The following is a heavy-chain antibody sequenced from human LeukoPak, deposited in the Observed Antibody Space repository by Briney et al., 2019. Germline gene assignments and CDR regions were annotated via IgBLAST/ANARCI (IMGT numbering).Heavy chain of an antibody. D-gene: IGHD3/OR15-3a*01. V-gene: IGHV4-39*01. CDR2: IYYTGNT. CDR3: ARQTGSGLFTLP. CDR1: GVSISSSNSY. J-gene: IGHJ4*02. Sequence: KTSETLSLTCTVSGVSISSSNSYWGWIRQPPGKGLEWIGSIYYTGNTYYNASLKSRVAISIDTSKNQISLRLTSVTATDTAIYYCARQTGSGLFTLPGGQGTLVTVSS.